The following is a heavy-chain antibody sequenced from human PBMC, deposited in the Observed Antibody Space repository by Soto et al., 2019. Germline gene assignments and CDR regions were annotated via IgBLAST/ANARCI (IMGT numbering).Heavy chain of an antibody. V-gene: IGHV4-39*01. J-gene: IGHJ5*01. CDR2: FYYSGST. CDR1: GDSISTSAYH. CDR3: ARHRGPTGPDS. D-gene: IGHD1-1*01. Sequence: PSETLSLTCTVSGDSISTSAYHWGWIRQSPGKGLEWIGSFYYSGSTFYNPSLKSRVTMSVDTSKNQFSLKLTSVTAADTAVYYCARHRGPTGPDSWGQGTLVTVSS.